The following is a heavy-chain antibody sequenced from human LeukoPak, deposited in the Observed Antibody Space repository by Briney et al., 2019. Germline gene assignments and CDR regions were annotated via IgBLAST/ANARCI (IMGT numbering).Heavy chain of an antibody. CDR1: GFTFSSYE. V-gene: IGHV3-48*03. CDR2: ISSSGSTI. D-gene: IGHD2-15*01. CDR3: AREVVAAIQNWFDP. J-gene: IGHJ5*02. Sequence: PGGSLRLSCAASGFTFSSYEMNWVRQAPGKGLEWVSYISSSGSTIYYADSVKGRFTISRDNAKNSLYLQMNGLRAEDTAVYYCAREVVAAIQNWFDPWGQGTLVTVSS.